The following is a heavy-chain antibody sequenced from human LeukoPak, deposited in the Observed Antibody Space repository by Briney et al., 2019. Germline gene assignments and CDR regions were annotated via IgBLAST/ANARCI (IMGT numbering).Heavy chain of an antibody. D-gene: IGHD6-19*01. Sequence: ASVKVSCKASGYTFTTYAMHWVRQGPGQGLEWMGWINAGNGNTKYSQKFQGRVTITRDTSASTGYMELSSLRSEDTAVYYCARDSGSGWYFEYFHHWGQGTLVSVSS. V-gene: IGHV1-3*01. CDR2: INAGNGNT. CDR1: GYTFTTYA. J-gene: IGHJ1*01. CDR3: ARDSGSGWYFEYFHH.